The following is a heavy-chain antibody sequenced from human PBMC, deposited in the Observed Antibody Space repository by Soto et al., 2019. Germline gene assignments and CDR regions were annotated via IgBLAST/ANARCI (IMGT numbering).Heavy chain of an antibody. CDR1: GFIFSDYY. J-gene: IGHJ6*02. V-gene: IGHV3-11*01. CDR2: ISTTGSTI. D-gene: IGHD3-10*01. Sequence: QVQLVESGGGLVKPGGSLRLSCEASGFIFSDYYMSWIRQAPGKGLEWVSYISTTGSTIHYADSVRGRFTISRDNAKNSLYLQMNSMRAEDTAVYYCAKSGYYYGMDVWGQGTKVTVSS. CDR3: AKSGYYYGMDV.